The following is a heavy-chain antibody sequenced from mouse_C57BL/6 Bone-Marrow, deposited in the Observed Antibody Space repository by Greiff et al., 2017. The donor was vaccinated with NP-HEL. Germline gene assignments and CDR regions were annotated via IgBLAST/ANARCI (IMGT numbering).Heavy chain of an antibody. D-gene: IGHD1-1*01. J-gene: IGHJ2*01. CDR2: IDPANVNT. CDR3: ARITTVPHFDY. CDR1: GLNIKNTY. Sequence: VQLQQSVAELVRPGASVKLSCPASGLNIKNTYMHWVKHRPEQGLEWIGRIDPANVNTKYATKFQGKSTITADTSSNTAYLPLSSLTSEYTAIYYWARITTVPHFDYWGQGTTLTVSS. V-gene: IGHV14-3*01.